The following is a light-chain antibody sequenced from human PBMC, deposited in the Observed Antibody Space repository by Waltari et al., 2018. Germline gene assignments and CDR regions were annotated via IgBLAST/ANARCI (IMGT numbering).Light chain of an antibody. CDR3: ATWDDSLNGWV. Sequence: QSVLTQPPSASGTPGQTVTISCSRSGSNTVGRNTINWYQHLPGTAPKLLIYSYMLGRSGVPDRFCGSGFGASASLAISGLQSEDDGHYYCATWDDSLNGWVFGGGTKLTVL. CDR2: SYM. CDR1: GSNTVGRNT. V-gene: IGLV1-44*01. J-gene: IGLJ3*02.